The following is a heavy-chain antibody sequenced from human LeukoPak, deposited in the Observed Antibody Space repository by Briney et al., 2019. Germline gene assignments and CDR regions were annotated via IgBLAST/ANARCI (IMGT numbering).Heavy chain of an antibody. Sequence: SVKVSCKASGGTFSSYAISWVRQAPGQGLEWMGGIIPIFGTANYAQKFQGRVTITADESTSTAYMELSSLRSEDTAVYYCASGVHCSSTSCLMHYDILTGCYGPGDYYYGMDVWGQGTTVTVSS. V-gene: IGHV1-69*13. D-gene: IGHD3-9*01. J-gene: IGHJ6*02. CDR1: GGTFSSYA. CDR2: IIPIFGTA. CDR3: ASGVHCSSTSCLMHYDILTGCYGPGDYYYGMDV.